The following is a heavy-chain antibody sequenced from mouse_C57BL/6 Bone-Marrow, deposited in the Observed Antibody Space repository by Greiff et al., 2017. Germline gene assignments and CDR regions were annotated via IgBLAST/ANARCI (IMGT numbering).Heavy chain of an antibody. Sequence: QVQLQQSGAELVKPGASVKLSCKASGYTFTEYTIHWVKQRSGQGLEWIGWFYPGSGSIKYNEKFQDKVTLTAEKSSSTVYMELSRLTSEDSAVYFCARHEEYYCGSGDWYFDVWGTGTTVTVSS. D-gene: IGHD1-1*01. J-gene: IGHJ1*03. CDR2: FYPGSGSI. V-gene: IGHV1-62-2*01. CDR3: ARHEEYYCGSGDWYFDV. CDR1: GYTFTEYT.